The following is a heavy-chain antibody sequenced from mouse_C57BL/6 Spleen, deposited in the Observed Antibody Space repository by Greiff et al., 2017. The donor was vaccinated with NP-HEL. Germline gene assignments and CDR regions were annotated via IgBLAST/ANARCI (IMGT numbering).Heavy chain of an antibody. V-gene: IGHV1-63*01. J-gene: IGHJ2*01. CDR1: GYTFTNYW. D-gene: IGHD3-2*02. Sequence: VQLQESGAELVRPGTSVKMSCKASGYTFTNYWIGWAKQRPGHGLEWIGDIYPGGGYTNYNEKFKGKATLTADKSSSTAYMQFSSLTSEDSAIYYCARKTAQATRGNYFDYWGQGTTLTVSS. CDR2: IYPGGGYT. CDR3: ARKTAQATRGNYFDY.